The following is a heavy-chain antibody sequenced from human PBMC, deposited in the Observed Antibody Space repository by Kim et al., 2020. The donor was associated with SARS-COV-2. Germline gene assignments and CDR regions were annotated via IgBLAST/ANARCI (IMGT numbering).Heavy chain of an antibody. CDR2: IYYSGSS. D-gene: IGHD6-19*01. CDR1: GGSISSSSYY. CDR3: ARNIPVADTIGYYYYGMDV. V-gene: IGHV4-39*07. J-gene: IGHJ6*02. Sequence: SETLSLTCTVSGGSISSSSYYWGWIRQPPGKGLEWIGSIYYSGSSYYNPSLKSRVTISVDTSKSQFSLKLSSVTAAETAVYYCARNIPVADTIGYYYYGMDVWGQGTTVTVSS.